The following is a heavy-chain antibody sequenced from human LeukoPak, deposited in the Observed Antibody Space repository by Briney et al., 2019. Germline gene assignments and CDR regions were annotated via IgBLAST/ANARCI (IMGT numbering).Heavy chain of an antibody. CDR1: GFTFSSYG. CDR2: ISDSGDNT. V-gene: IGHV3-23*01. D-gene: IGHD1-1*01. J-gene: IGHJ6*02. Sequence: GGSLRLSCAASGFTFSSYGMSWVRQAPGKGLEWVSAISDSGDNTYFADSVKGRFTISRDNFKNTLYLQMNSLRAEDTAVYYCAKKRYENGTSSAGYLDVWGQGTTVTVSS. CDR3: AKKRYENGTSSAGYLDV.